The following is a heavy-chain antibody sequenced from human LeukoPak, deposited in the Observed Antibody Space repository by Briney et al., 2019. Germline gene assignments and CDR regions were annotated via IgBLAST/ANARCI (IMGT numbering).Heavy chain of an antibody. Sequence: SETLSLTCTVSGDSITRGTYYWNWIRQPAGKGLEWIGRIHASSRVNYNPSLKSRVTISIDTSRNLVSLRLTSVTAADAAVYYCARDRGNGDYGDYFDSWGQGTLVSVSS. CDR2: IHASSRV. D-gene: IGHD4-17*01. CDR3: ARDRGNGDYGDYFDS. V-gene: IGHV4-61*02. CDR1: GDSITRGTYY. J-gene: IGHJ4*02.